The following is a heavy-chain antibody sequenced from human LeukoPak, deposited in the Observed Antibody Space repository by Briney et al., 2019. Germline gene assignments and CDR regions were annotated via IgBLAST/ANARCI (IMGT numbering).Heavy chain of an antibody. D-gene: IGHD1-26*01. J-gene: IGHJ3*02. CDR2: INPNSGGT. CDR3: ASHRELLLYAFDI. CDR1: GYTFTGYY. V-gene: IGHV1-2*02. Sequence: ASVKVSCKASGYTFTGYYMHWVRQAPGQGLEWMGWINPNSGGTNYAQKFQGRVTMTRDTSINTAYMELSRLRSDDTAVYYCASHRELLLYAFDIWGQGTMVTVSS.